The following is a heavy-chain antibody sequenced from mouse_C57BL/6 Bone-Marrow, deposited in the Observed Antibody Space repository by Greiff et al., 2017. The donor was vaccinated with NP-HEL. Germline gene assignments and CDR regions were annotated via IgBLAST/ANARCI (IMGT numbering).Heavy chain of an antibody. V-gene: IGHV1-5*01. J-gene: IGHJ3*01. CDR2: IYPGNSET. CDR3: TRELITTVVATRAWFAY. CDR1: GYTFTSYW. Sequence: EVQLQQSGTVLARPGASVKMSCKTSGYTFTSYWMHWVKQRPGQGLEWIGAIYPGNSETSYNQKFKGKAKLTAVTSASTAYMELSSLTNEDSAVYYCTRELITTVVATRAWFAYWGQGTLVTVSA. D-gene: IGHD1-1*01.